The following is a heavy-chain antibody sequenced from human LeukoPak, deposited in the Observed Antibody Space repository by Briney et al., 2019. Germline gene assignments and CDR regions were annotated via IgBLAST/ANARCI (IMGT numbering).Heavy chain of an antibody. V-gene: IGHV4-61*02. CDR2: IYTSGSP. CDR1: GGPISIGSSY. CDR3: ARVTWGGRIVVVTAIGDYWYFDL. J-gene: IGHJ2*01. D-gene: IGHD2-21*02. Sequence: PSQPLSLPCTVSGGPISIGSSYGSWIRRPAGRGLGWFGGIYTSGSPNYNPSLKGRVTISVDTSKNQFSLKLSSVTAADTAVYYCARVTWGGRIVVVTAIGDYWYFDLWGRGTLVTVSS.